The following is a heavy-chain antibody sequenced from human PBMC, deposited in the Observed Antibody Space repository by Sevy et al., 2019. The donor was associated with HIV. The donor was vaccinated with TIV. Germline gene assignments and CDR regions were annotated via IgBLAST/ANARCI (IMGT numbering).Heavy chain of an antibody. CDR1: GFTFSSYA. D-gene: IGHD1-26*01. CDR2: ISYDGSNK. J-gene: IGHJ4*02. Sequence: GGSLRLSCAASGFTFSSYAMHWVRQAPGKGLEWVAVISYDGSNKYYADSVKGRFTISRDNSKNTLYLQMNSLRAEDTAVYYCARAGRGATPYFDYWGQGTLVTVSS. V-gene: IGHV3-30-3*01. CDR3: ARAGRGATPYFDY.